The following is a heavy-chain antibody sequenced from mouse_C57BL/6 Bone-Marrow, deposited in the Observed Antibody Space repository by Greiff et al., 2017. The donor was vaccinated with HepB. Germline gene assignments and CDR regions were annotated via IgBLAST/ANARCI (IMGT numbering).Heavy chain of an antibody. J-gene: IGHJ2*01. CDR1: GYTFTSYW. V-gene: IGHV1-59*01. CDR2: IDPSDSYT. CDR3: ARDSNYDY. Sequence: QVQLQQPGAELVRPGTSVKLYCKASGYTFTSYWMHWVKQRPGQGLEWIGVIDPSDSYTNYNQKFKGKATLTVDTSSSTAYMQLSSLTSEDSAVYYCARDSNYDYWGQGTTLTVSS. D-gene: IGHD2-5*01.